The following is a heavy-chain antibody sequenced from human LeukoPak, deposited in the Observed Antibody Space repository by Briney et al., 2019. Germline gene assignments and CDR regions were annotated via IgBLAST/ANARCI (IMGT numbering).Heavy chain of an antibody. V-gene: IGHV3-21*01. J-gene: IGHJ6*03. CDR2: ISSSSSYI. Sequence: GGSLRLSCAASGSTFSSYSMNWVRQAPGKGLEWVSSISSSSSYIYYADSVKGRFTISRDNSKNTLYLQMNSLRAEDTAVYYCAKDGVSSWSRYYYYMDVWGKGTTVTISS. CDR3: AKDGVSSWSRYYYYMDV. D-gene: IGHD6-6*01. CDR1: GSTFSSYS.